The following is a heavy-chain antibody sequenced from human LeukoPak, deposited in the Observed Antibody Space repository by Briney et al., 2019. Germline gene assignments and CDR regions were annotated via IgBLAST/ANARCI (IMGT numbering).Heavy chain of an antibody. V-gene: IGHV1-69*13. CDR3: ARDRYWSSTSRYSGDYGMDV. Sequence: ASVKVSCKASGGTCSSYAISWVRQAPGQGLEWMGGIIPIFGTANYAQKFQGRVTITADESTSTAYMELSSLRSEDTGGYYCARDRYWSSTSRYSGDYGMDVWGKGTTVTVSS. J-gene: IGHJ6*04. CDR1: GGTCSSYA. CDR2: IIPIFGTA. D-gene: IGHD2-2*01.